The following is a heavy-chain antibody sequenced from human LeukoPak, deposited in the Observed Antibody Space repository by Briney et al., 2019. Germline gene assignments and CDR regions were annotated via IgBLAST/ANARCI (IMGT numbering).Heavy chain of an antibody. V-gene: IGHV3-30*18. D-gene: IGHD6-19*01. CDR3: AKGFSGWYDGRDYYYYGMDV. CDR1: GFTFSSYG. J-gene: IGHJ6*02. Sequence: GGSLRLSCAASGFTFSSYGMHWVRQAPGKGLEWVAVISYDGSNKYYADSVKGRFTISRDNSKNTLYLQMNSLRAEDTAVYYCAKGFSGWYDGRDYYYYGMDVWGQGTTVTVSS. CDR2: ISYDGSNK.